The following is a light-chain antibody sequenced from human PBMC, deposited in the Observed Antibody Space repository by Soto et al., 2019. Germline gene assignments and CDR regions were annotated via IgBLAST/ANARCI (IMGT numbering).Light chain of an antibody. J-gene: IGKJ2*01. CDR2: AAS. Sequence: DTQMTQSPSSLSASVGDRVTITCRASQSVGSLLNWFQQKPGKAPKLLIYAASTLQSGAPSRFSGSGAVTDFTLIISSLQPEDFATYYCQQSYSLPYTFGQGTKLEI. CDR3: QQSYSLPYT. CDR1: QSVGSL. V-gene: IGKV1-39*01.